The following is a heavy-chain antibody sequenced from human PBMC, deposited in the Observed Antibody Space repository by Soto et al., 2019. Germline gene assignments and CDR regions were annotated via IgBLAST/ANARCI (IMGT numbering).Heavy chain of an antibody. D-gene: IGHD2-15*01. Sequence: GGSLRLSCAASGFTFSSYGMHWVRQAPGKGLEWVAVISYDGSNKYYADSVKGRFTISRDNSKNTLYLQMNSLRAEDTAVYYCAKDLGYCSGGSCYPFDYWGQGTLVTVSS. V-gene: IGHV3-30*18. J-gene: IGHJ4*02. CDR1: GFTFSSYG. CDR3: AKDLGYCSGGSCYPFDY. CDR2: ISYDGSNK.